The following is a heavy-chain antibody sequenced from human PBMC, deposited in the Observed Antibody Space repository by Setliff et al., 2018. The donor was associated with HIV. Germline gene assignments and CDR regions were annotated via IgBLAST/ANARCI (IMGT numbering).Heavy chain of an antibody. CDR2: FDPEDGET. J-gene: IGHJ3*02. CDR1: GYTLSELS. CDR3: ASPYYYDSSGLADAFDI. V-gene: IGHV1-24*01. Sequence: ASVKVSCKVSGYTLSELSMHWVRQAPGEGLEWMGGFDPEDGETIYAEKFQGRVTMTEDTATDTAYMELSRLRSDDTAVYYCASPYYYDSSGLADAFDIWGQGTMGT. D-gene: IGHD3-22*01.